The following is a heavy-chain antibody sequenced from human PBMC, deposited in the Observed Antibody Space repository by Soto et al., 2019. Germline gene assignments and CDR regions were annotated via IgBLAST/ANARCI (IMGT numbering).Heavy chain of an antibody. CDR2: ISSSSSYK. CDR1: GFTFSDYY. CDR3: ARAMFGYGGNWPLES. V-gene: IGHV3-11*05. Sequence: QVLLVESGGGLVKPGGSLRLSCAASGFTFSDYYMTWIRQAPGKGLEWISYISSSSSYKKYADSVKGRFTISRDNAKNSLYLKMNSLRVDDTAVYYWARAMFGYGGNWPLESWGQGTLLTVSS. J-gene: IGHJ5*02. D-gene: IGHD2-15*01.